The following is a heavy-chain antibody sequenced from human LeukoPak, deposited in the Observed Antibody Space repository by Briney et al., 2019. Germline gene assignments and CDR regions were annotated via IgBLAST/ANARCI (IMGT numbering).Heavy chain of an antibody. V-gene: IGHV4-34*01. D-gene: IGHD3-16*02. CDR2: INHSGRT. Sequence: PSETLSLTCAVYGGSFSGYYWSWIRQPPGKGLEWIGEINHSGRTNYNPSLKSRVTISLDTSKNRFSLKLSSVSAADTAVYYCARGRGIMITFGGVIAPYYFDYWGQGTLVTVSS. J-gene: IGHJ4*02. CDR3: ARGRGIMITFGGVIAPYYFDY. CDR1: GGSFSGYY.